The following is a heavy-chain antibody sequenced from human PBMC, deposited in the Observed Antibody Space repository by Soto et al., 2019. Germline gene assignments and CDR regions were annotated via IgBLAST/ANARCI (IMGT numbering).Heavy chain of an antibody. CDR3: ARSPTVTTGGDFDY. CDR2: IIPIFGTA. Sequence: QVQLVQSGAEVKKPGSTVKVSCKASGGTFSSYAISWVRQAPGQGLEWMGGIIPIFGTANYAQKFQGRVTITADESTSTAYMELSSQRSEDTAVYYCARSPTVTTGGDFDYWGQGTLVTVSS. V-gene: IGHV1-69*01. D-gene: IGHD4-17*01. CDR1: GGTFSSYA. J-gene: IGHJ4*02.